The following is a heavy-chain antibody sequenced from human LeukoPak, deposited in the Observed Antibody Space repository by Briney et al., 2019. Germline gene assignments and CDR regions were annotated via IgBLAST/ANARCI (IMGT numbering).Heavy chain of an antibody. CDR2: VSDGGRT. CDR3: ARSYSSSMQSCYYYYMDV. Sequence: SKTLSLTCSVSGGSITSYYWSWIRQPPGKGLEWIGHVSDGGRTNYSPSLRSRRSISVDTYKNQFSLKLSSVTAADTAVYYCARSYSSSMQSCYYYYMDVWGKGTTVTVSS. J-gene: IGHJ6*03. V-gene: IGHV4-59*01. CDR1: GGSITSYY. D-gene: IGHD6-13*01.